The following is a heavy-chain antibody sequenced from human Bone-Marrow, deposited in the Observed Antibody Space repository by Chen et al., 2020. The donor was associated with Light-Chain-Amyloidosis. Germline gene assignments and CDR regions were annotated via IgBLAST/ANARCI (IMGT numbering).Heavy chain of an antibody. J-gene: IGHJ4*02. CDR3: AKQYLIGG. CDR1: GFSFKDHA. V-gene: IGHV3-23*01. Sequence: EVSLLESGGELVQPGESMRLSCVASGFSFKDHAMNWVRQAPGQGLEWVSSISESGSNTDYIDSVRGRFTISRDNYNNILFLQLRSLRVEDTAVYYCAKQYLIGGWGQGTLITVSS. CDR2: ISESGSNT. D-gene: IGHD2-2*02.